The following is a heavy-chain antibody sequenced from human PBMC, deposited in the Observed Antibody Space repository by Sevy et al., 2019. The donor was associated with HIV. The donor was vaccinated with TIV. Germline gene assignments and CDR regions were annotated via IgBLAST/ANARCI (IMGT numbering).Heavy chain of an antibody. J-gene: IGHJ6*02. D-gene: IGHD5-18*01. CDR1: GFIFSSNE. V-gene: IGHV3-48*03. CDR2: IGSSGSPI. Sequence: GGSLRLSCAASGFIFSSNEMNWVRQAPGKGLEWVSYIGSSGSPIYYADSVKGRFTISRGNAKNSLYLQMNSLRAEDTAVYFCARVSVDTNFYGMDVWGQGTTVTVSS. CDR3: ARVSVDTNFYGMDV.